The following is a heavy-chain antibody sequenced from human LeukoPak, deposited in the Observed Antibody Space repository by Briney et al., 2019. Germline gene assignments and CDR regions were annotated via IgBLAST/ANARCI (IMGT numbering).Heavy chain of an antibody. J-gene: IGHJ4*02. CDR3: ATPNLIGGAFDY. CDR1: GGSISSYY. V-gene: IGHV4-39*07. Sequence: SETLSLTCIVSGGSISSYYWGWIRQPPGKGLEWIGSIYYSGSTYYNPSLKSRVTISVDTAKNQFSLKLSSVTAADTAVYYCATPNLIGGAFDYWGQGTLVTVSS. D-gene: IGHD1-26*01. CDR2: IYYSGST.